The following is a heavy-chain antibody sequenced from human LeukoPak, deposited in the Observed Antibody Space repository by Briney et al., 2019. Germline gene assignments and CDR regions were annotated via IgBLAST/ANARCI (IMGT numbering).Heavy chain of an antibody. CDR1: GFTFSSYA. D-gene: IGHD1-26*01. J-gene: IGHJ4*02. CDR3: GSRGATNDY. Sequence: QPGGSLRLSCAASGFTFSSYAMHWVRQAPGKGLEGVAVISYDGSNKYYADSVKGRFTISRDNSKNTLYLKMNSLRAEDTAVYYCGSRGATNDYWGQGTLVTVSS. CDR2: ISYDGSNK. V-gene: IGHV3-30*04.